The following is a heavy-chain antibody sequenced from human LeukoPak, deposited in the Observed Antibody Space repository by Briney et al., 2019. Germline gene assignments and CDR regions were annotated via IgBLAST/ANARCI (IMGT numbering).Heavy chain of an antibody. V-gene: IGHV3-23*01. D-gene: IGHD3-10*01. CDR1: GFTFSHYA. Sequence: GGSLRLSCTTSGFTFSHYAMAWVRQAPGMGLEWVSTIGGSGGDTHYADSVKGRFAISRDNSQNTLYLQMNSLRAEDTAVYYCAKDVGVILYDYWGQGTLVTVSS. CDR3: AKDVGVILYDY. CDR2: IGGSGGDT. J-gene: IGHJ4*02.